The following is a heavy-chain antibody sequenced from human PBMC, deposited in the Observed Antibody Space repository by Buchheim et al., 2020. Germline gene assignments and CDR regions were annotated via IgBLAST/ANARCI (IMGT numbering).Heavy chain of an antibody. CDR2: ISSSSSTI. Sequence: EVQLVESGGGLVQPGGSLRLSCAASGFTFSSYSMNWVRQAPGKGLEWVSYISSSSSTIYYADSVKGRFTISSDNAKNSLYLQMNSLRDEDTAVYYCARGNNWNYRADFYYYYGMDVWGQGTT. D-gene: IGHD1-7*01. J-gene: IGHJ6*02. CDR3: ARGNNWNYRADFYYYYGMDV. V-gene: IGHV3-48*02. CDR1: GFTFSSYS.